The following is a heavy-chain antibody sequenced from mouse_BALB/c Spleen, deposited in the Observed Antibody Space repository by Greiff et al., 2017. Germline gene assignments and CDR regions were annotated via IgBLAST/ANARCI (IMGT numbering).Heavy chain of an antibody. CDR2: ISSGGST. J-gene: IGHJ3*01. CDR3: ARGGTYYGNYEDWFAY. D-gene: IGHD2-10*01. CDR1: GFTFSSYA. V-gene: IGHV5-6-5*01. Sequence: EVKLMESGGGLVKPGGSLKLSCAASGFTFSSYAMSWVRQTPEKRLEWVASISSGGSTYYPDSVKGRFTISRDNARNILYLQMSSLRSEDTAMYYCARGGTYYGNYEDWFAYWGEGTLVTVAA.